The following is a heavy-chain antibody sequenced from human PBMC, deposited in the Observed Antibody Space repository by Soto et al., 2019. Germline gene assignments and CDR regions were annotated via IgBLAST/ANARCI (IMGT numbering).Heavy chain of an antibody. V-gene: IGHV3-30*03. J-gene: IGHJ3*02. CDR2: MSYDGTKE. CDR1: GFTLTTYG. D-gene: IGHD6-6*01. Sequence: GGSLRLSCAASGFTLTTYGMHWARQAPGKGLGWVAAMSYDGTKEYYADSVKGRFTISRDSSRNTLFLQLNSLRAEDTAVYYCATYSSSSPGAFDIWGQGTMVTVSS. CDR3: ATYSSSSPGAFDI.